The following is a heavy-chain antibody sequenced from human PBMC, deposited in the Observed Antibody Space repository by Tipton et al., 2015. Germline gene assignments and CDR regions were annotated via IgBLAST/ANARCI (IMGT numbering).Heavy chain of an antibody. V-gene: IGHV5-51*01. J-gene: IGHJ4*02. D-gene: IGHD2-21*02. Sequence: QLVQSGAEVKKPGESLKISCKGSGSSFINTWIAWVRQMPGKGLEWMGIIYPGDSDTRYSPSFQGQVTFSADKSITTAYLQWSSLRASDSAMFYCARQRDDYFDLWGQGTLVTVSA. CDR3: ARQRDDYFDL. CDR1: GSSFINTW. CDR2: IYPGDSDT.